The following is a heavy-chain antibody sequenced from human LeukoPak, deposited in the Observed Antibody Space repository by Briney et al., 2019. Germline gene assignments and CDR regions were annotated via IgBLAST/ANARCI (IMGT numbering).Heavy chain of an antibody. J-gene: IGHJ6*02. CDR2: IIPIFGTA. CDR3: ARLKVAVAGTQNYYYYGMDV. Sequence: ASVKVSCTASGGTFSSYAISWVRQAPGQGLEWMGGIIPIFGTANYAQKFQGRVTITADESTGTAYMELSSLRSEDTAVYYCARLKVAVAGTQNYYYYGMDVWGQGTTVTVSS. D-gene: IGHD6-19*01. V-gene: IGHV1-69*13. CDR1: GGTFSSYA.